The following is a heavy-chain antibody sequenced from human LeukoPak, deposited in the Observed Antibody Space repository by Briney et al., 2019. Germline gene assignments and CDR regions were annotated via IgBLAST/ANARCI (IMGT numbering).Heavy chain of an antibody. CDR1: GDSISIYY. D-gene: IGHD6-25*01. J-gene: IGHJ4*02. CDR2: INYSGST. CDR3: ARGGTRLYTSGSLDY. Sequence: SETLSLTCSVSGDSISIYYWSRIRQPPGKGLQWIGYINYSGSTNYNPSLKSRVTVSVDTSKNQFSLELSSVTAADTAVYYCARGGTRLYTSGSLDYWGQGILVTVSS. V-gene: IGHV4-59*01.